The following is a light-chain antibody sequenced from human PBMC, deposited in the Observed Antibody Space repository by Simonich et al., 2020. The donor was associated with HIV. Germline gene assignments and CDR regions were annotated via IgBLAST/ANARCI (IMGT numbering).Light chain of an antibody. CDR2: DAS. CDR3: QQYGTSST. J-gene: IGKJ4*01. Sequence: EIVLTQSPATLSLSPGERATLSCRASQSVSSYLAWYQQKPGQAPRRLIYDASNRATGIPARFSVSGSGTDFTLTISRLEPEDFAVYYCQQYGTSSTFGGGTKVEIK. V-gene: IGKV3-11*01. CDR1: QSVSSY.